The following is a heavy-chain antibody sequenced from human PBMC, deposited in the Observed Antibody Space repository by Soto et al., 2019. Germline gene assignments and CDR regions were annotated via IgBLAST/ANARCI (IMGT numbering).Heavy chain of an antibody. CDR2: INPNSGGT. V-gene: IGHV1-2*06. CDR1: GYIFTDYY. Sequence: ASVKVSCKASGYIFTDYYMHWVRQAPGQELGWMGRINPNSGGTNYAQKFQGRVTMTRDTSISTAYTELSSLRSEDTATYYCARDKITGLFDYWGQGTLVTVSS. CDR3: ARDKITGLFDY. D-gene: IGHD2-8*02. J-gene: IGHJ4*02.